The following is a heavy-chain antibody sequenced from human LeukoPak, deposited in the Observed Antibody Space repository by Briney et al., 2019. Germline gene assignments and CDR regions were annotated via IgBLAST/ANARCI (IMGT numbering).Heavy chain of an antibody. D-gene: IGHD6-19*01. CDR3: ARAIPGGYSSGWYNY. CDR1: GYTFTGYY. J-gene: IGHJ4*02. V-gene: IGHV1-2*02. Sequence: ASVKVSCKASGYTFTGYYMHWVRQAPGQGLEWMGWINPNSGGTNYAQKLQGRVTMTRDTSISTAYMELSRLRSDDTAVYYCARAIPGGYSSGWYNYWGQGTLVTVSS. CDR2: INPNSGGT.